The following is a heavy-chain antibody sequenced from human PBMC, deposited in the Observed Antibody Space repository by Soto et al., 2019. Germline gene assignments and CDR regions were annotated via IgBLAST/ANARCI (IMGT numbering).Heavy chain of an antibody. CDR1: GYTSTSHG. Sequence: AASVKVSCKASGYTSTSHGISWVRQAPGQGLEWMGWISAYNGNTNYAQKLQGRVTMTTDTSTSTAYMELRSLRSDDTAVYYCARSLSGYITHFDYWGQGTLVTVSS. D-gene: IGHD3-22*01. V-gene: IGHV1-18*01. CDR2: ISAYNGNT. CDR3: ARSLSGYITHFDY. J-gene: IGHJ4*02.